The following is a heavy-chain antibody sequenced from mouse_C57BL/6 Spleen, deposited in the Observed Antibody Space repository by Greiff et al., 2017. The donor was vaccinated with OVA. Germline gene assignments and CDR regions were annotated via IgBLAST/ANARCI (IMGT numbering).Heavy chain of an antibody. J-gene: IGHJ2*01. CDR3: AREGCYDSRRGDY. Sequence: QVQLQQPGAELVKPGASVKLSCKASGYTFTSYWMQWVKQRPGQGLEWIGEIDPSDSYTNYNQKFKGKATLTVDTSSSTAYMQLSSLTSEDSAVYYCAREGCYDSRRGDYWGQGTTLTVSS. V-gene: IGHV1-50*01. CDR1: GYTFTSYW. CDR2: IDPSDSYT. D-gene: IGHD1-1*01.